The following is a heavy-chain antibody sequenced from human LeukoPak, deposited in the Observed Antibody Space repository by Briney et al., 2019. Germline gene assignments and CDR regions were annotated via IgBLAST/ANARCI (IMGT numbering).Heavy chain of an antibody. CDR1: GFFFNSYW. J-gene: IGHJ4*02. V-gene: IGHV3-49*03. D-gene: IGHD1-1*01. CDR3: TRDRGAYNLYDY. CDR2: IRSKAYGETA. Sequence: GGSLRLSCVTSGFFFNSYWMSWIRQAPGKGLEWVGFIRSKAYGETADYAASVKGRFTISRDDSKAIAYLQMNSLKTEDTAVYHCTRDRGAYNLYDYWGQGTLVTVSS.